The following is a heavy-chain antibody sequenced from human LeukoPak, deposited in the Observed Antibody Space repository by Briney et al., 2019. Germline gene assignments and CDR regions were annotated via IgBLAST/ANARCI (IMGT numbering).Heavy chain of an antibody. D-gene: IGHD3-22*01. CDR2: IIPIFGTA. V-gene: IGHV1-69*05. CDR1: GGTFSSYA. CDR3: ARDPYYDSSGSTFDDAFDI. J-gene: IGHJ3*02. Sequence: SVKVSCKASGGTFSSYAISWVRQAPGPGLEWMGGIIPIFGTANYAQKFQGRVTITTDESTSTAYMELSSLRSEDTAVYYCARDPYYDSSGSTFDDAFDIWGQGTMVTVSS.